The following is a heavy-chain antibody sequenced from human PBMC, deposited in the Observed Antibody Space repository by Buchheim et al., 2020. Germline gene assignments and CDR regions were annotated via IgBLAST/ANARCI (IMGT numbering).Heavy chain of an antibody. V-gene: IGHV3-23*01. CDR1: GFTFSSYA. D-gene: IGHD3-10*01. CDR2: ISGSGGST. J-gene: IGHJ6*02. Sequence: EVQLLESGGGLVQPGGSLRLSCAASGFTFSSYAMSWVRQAPGKGLEWVSAISGSGGSTYYADSVKGRFTISRDNSKNTLYLQMNSLRAEDTDGYDCDRDLHYTMVRGVDGMDVWGQGTT. CDR3: DRDLHYTMVRGVDGMDV.